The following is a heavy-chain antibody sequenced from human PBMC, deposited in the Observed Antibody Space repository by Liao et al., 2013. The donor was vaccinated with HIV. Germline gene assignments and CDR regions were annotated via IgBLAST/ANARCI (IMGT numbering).Heavy chain of an antibody. V-gene: IGHV4-59*12. D-gene: IGHD5-18*01. CDR3: ARGAVELWYFGAGQYNWFGP. CDR2: IYYSGST. CDR1: GGSISSYY. Sequence: QVQLQESGPGLVKPSETLSLTCTVSGGSISSYYWSWIRQPPGKGLEWIGFIYYSGSTNYNPSLKSRVTMSVDTSKNQFSLKLSSVTAADTAVYSCARGAVELWYFGAGQYNWFGPWGQGTLVTVSS. J-gene: IGHJ5*02.